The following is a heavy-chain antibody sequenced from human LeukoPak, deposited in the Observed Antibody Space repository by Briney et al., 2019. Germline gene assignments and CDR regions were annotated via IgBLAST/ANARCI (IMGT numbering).Heavy chain of an antibody. CDR1: GVSISSYY. CDR2: IYYSGST. D-gene: IGHD3-22*01. J-gene: IGHJ6*02. V-gene: IGHV4-59*01. CDR3: AGTTYYYDSSTYYYYGMDV. Sequence: SETLSLTCTLSGVSISSYYGSWIRQPPGRGLEWIGYIYYSGSTNYNPSLKSRVTISVATPKTQFSLKLSSVTAADTALFYCAGTTYYYDSSTYYYYGMDVWGQGTPVTVSS.